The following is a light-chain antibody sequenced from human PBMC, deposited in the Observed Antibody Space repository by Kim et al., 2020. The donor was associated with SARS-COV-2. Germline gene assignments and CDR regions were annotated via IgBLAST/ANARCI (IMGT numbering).Light chain of an antibody. V-gene: IGKV3-20*01. Sequence: EIVLTQSPGTLSLSPGERATLSCRASQSVSTNYLAWYKQKPGQAPRLLIYGASSRATGVPDRFGGSGSGTDFTLTISRLEPEDFAVYYCQQFGSSPLYTFGQGTKLEI. J-gene: IGKJ2*01. CDR1: QSVSTNY. CDR2: GAS. CDR3: QQFGSSPLYT.